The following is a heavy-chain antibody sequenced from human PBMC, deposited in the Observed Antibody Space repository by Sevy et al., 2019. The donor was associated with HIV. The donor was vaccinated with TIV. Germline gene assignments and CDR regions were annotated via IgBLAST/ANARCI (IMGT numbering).Heavy chain of an antibody. CDR1: GFASGITFSSFA. CDR2: INGRGGST. CDR3: AGPTRGIAPSSADCLDS. V-gene: IGHV3-23*01. D-gene: IGHD6-13*01. J-gene: IGHJ5*01. Sequence: GGSLRLSCAASGFASGITFSSFAMRWVRQLPGKGLEWVSTINGRGGSTSYADSVKSRFTLSRDTSNNALCLQMDSLTPEDTALYYCAGPTRGIAPSSADCLDSWGHGTLVTVSS.